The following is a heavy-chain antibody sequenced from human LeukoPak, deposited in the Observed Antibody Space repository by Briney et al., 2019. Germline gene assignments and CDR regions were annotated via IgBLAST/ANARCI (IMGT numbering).Heavy chain of an antibody. Sequence: PGGSLRLSCAASGFTFSTYAMTWVRQAPGKGLAWVSAISGSGVNTDYADSVKGRFTISRDSSKNMLYLQMNSLRAEDTAVYYCAKGPILVISTQYFQHWGQGTLVSVSS. D-gene: IGHD3-22*01. CDR1: GFTFSTYA. J-gene: IGHJ1*01. CDR3: AKGPILVISTQYFQH. V-gene: IGHV3-23*01. CDR2: ISGSGVNT.